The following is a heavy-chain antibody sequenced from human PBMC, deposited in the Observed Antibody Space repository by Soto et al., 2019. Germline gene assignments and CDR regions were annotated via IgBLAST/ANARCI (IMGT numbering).Heavy chain of an antibody. CDR3: ARGDLGGFDL. CDR2: IQNDGSRT. D-gene: IGHD2-21*02. Sequence: EVQLVESEGGLVQRGGSLRPSGAASGFTFNFYWMHWFGQAPGQGLVWVAHIQNDGSRTTYADSVKGRFTISRDNAKNTMYLQMNSLRAEDTAVYYCARGDLGGFDLWGQGTTVTVSS. J-gene: IGHJ3*01. V-gene: IGHV3-74*01. CDR1: GFTFNFYW.